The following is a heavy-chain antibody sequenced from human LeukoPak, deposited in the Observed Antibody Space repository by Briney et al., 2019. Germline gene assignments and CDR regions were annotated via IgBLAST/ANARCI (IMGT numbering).Heavy chain of an antibody. V-gene: IGHV3-30*02. J-gene: IGHJ4*02. CDR3: AKDSGSGSYYPCYFDY. D-gene: IGHD3-10*01. CDR2: IRYDGNNK. Sequence: RPGGSLRLSCAASGFTLSSYGMHWVRQAPGKGLEWVAFIRYDGNNKDYANSVKGRFTISRDNSKNTLYLQMNSLRAEDTAVYYCAKDSGSGSYYPCYFDYWGQGTLVTVSS. CDR1: GFTLSSYG.